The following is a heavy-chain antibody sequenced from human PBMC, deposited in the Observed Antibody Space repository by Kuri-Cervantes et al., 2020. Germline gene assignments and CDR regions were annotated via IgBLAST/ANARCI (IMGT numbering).Heavy chain of an antibody. Sequence: ASVKVSCKASGYTFTSYGISWVRQAPGQGLEWLGWISAYNGNTNYAQKLQGRVTMTTDTSTSTAYMELRSLRSDDTAVYYCVFNHYYHSNGPSWGQGTLVTVSS. CDR2: ISAYNGNT. CDR3: VFNHYYHSNGPS. J-gene: IGHJ4*02. V-gene: IGHV1-18*01. CDR1: GYTFTSYG. D-gene: IGHD3-22*01.